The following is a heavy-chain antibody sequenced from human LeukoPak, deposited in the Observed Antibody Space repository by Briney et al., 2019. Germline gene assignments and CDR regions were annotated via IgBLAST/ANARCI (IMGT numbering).Heavy chain of an antibody. CDR2: IYYSGST. D-gene: IGHD3-10*01. J-gene: IGHJ4*02. Sequence: SQTLSLTCTVSGGSISGGDYYWSWIRQPPGKGLEWIGYIYYSGSTYYNPSLKSRVTISVDTSKNQFSLKLSSVTAADTAVYYCARGVTMVRGHRGFDYWGQGTLVTVSS. CDR3: ARGVTMVRGHRGFDY. CDR1: GGSISGGDYY. V-gene: IGHV4-30-4*08.